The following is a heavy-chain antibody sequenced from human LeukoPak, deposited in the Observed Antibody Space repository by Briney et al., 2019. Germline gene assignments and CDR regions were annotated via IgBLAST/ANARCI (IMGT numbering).Heavy chain of an antibody. J-gene: IGHJ4*02. CDR3: ARGPRDDYLDY. CDR1: GGSFSGYY. Sequence: SETLSLTCAVYGGSFSGYYWSWIRQPPGKGLEWIGEINHSGSTNYNPSLKSRVTISVDTSKSQISLKMSSVTAADTAVYCCARGPRDDYLDYWGQGTLVTVSS. D-gene: IGHD5-24*01. V-gene: IGHV4-34*01. CDR2: INHSGST.